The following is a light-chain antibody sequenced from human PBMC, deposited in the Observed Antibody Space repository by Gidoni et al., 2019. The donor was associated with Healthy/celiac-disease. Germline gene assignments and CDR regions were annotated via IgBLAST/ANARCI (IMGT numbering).Light chain of an antibody. CDR1: STNIGSNT. CDR2: SNN. V-gene: IGLV1-44*01. Sequence: QSVLTQTPSASGTPGQRVTISCSGSSTNIGSNTVDWYQQLPGTAPTLLIYSNNQRPSGVPDRFPGSQSGTSASLAISGLQSEDEADYYCAAWDDSLRVVFGGGTKLTVL. J-gene: IGLJ2*01. CDR3: AAWDDSLRVV.